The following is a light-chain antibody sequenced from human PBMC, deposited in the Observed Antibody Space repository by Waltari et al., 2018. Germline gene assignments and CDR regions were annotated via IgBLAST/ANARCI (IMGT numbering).Light chain of an antibody. V-gene: IGKV3-20*01. Sequence: EIVLTPSPGTLSLSPGERATLSCRASQSVSNNFLNWYQQKPGQAPRLLIYGASSRGTGIPDRFSGSGSGTDFTLTISRLEPEDFAVYYCQQYDSIVLTFGGGTKVEI. J-gene: IGKJ4*01. CDR2: GAS. CDR1: QSVSNNF. CDR3: QQYDSIVLT.